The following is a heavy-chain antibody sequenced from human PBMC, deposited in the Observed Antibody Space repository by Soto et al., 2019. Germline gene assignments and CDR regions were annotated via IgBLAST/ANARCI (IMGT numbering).Heavy chain of an antibody. Sequence: PGGSLKLSCAPLRFTFNSYAMRWVREAPRKGLAWVSALSGSGDSTYYAASVKCRFTISRDNSKNTLYLQMNSLRTEDTAVYYCAKGGITMVRGVPTGWFDPWGQGP. CDR1: RFTFNSYA. CDR3: AKGGITMVRGVPTGWFDP. CDR2: LSGSGDST. J-gene: IGHJ5*02. V-gene: IGHV3-23*01. D-gene: IGHD3-10*01.